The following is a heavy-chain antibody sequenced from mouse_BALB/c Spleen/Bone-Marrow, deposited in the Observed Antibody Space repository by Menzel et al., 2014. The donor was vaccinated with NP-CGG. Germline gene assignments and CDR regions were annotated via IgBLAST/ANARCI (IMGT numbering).Heavy chain of an antibody. V-gene: IGHV5-9-4*01. Sequence: LMESGGGLVKPGVPLKFSCAASGFTFSSYAMSWVRQSPEKRLEWVAEISSGGSYTYYPDTVTGRFTISRDNAKNTLYLEMSSLRSEDTAMYYCAREGYDGQMDYWRKATSVTVSS. J-gene: IGHJ4*01. D-gene: IGHD2-2*01. CDR1: GFTFSSYA. CDR2: ISSGGSYT. CDR3: AREGYDGQMDY.